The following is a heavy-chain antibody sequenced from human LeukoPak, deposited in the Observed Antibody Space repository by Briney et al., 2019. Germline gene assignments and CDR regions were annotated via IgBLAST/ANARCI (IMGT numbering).Heavy chain of an antibody. CDR1: GVTFSSYA. V-gene: IGHV3-23*01. D-gene: IGHD2-2*02. CDR3: ANIVVVPAAIFDY. J-gene: IGHJ4*02. CDR2: ISGSGGST. Sequence: GGSLRLSCAASGVTFSSYAMSWVRQAPGKGLEWVSAISGSGGSTYYAASVKGRFTISRDHSKNTLYLQMNSLSADDTAVYYCANIVVVPAAIFDYWGQGTLVSVSS.